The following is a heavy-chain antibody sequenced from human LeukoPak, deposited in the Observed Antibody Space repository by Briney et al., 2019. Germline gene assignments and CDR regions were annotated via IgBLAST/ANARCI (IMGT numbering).Heavy chain of an antibody. CDR1: GFTFSSYA. J-gene: IGHJ1*01. CDR2: ISGSGGST. V-gene: IGHV3-23*01. Sequence: PGGSLRLSCAASGFTFSSYAMSWVRQAPGKGLEWVSAISGSGGSTYYADSAKGRFTISRDNSKDTLYLQMNSLRAEDTAVYYCAKGPDIVVVPAAMLQHWGQGTLVTVSS. CDR3: AKGPDIVVVPAAMLQH. D-gene: IGHD2-2*01.